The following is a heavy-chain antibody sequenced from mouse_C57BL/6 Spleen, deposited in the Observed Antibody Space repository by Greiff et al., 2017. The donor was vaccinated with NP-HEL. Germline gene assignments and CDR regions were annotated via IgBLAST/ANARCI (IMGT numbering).Heavy chain of an antibody. Sequence: VQLQQSGAELVKPGASVKISCKASGYAFSSYWMNRVKQRPGKGLEWIGQIYPGDGDTNYNGKFKGKATLTADKSSSTAYMQLSSLTSEDSAVYFWAREYYDGSSYEYYFDYWGQGTTLTVSS. J-gene: IGHJ2*01. CDR1: GYAFSSYW. D-gene: IGHD1-1*01. CDR2: IYPGDGDT. CDR3: AREYYDGSSYEYYFDY. V-gene: IGHV1-80*01.